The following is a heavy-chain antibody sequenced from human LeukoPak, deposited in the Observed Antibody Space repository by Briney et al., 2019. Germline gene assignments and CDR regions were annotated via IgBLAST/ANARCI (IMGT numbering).Heavy chain of an antibody. D-gene: IGHD3-3*01. CDR1: GGSFSGYY. Sequence: PSETLSLTCAVYGGSFSGYYWSWIRQPPGKGLEWIGEINHSGSTNYNPSLKSRVTISVDTSKNQFPLKLSSATAADTAVYYCARFTIWSGAFDIWGQGTMVTVSS. CDR2: INHSGST. V-gene: IGHV4-34*01. J-gene: IGHJ3*02. CDR3: ARFTIWSGAFDI.